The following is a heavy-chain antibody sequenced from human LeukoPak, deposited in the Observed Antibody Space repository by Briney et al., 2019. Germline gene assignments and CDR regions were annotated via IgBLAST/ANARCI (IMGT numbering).Heavy chain of an antibody. V-gene: IGHV4-4*02. Sequence: SGTLSLTCAVSGGSISSSNWWSWVRQPPGKGLEWIGEIYHSGSTNYNPSLKSRVTMSVDTPKNQFSLKLSSVTAADTAVYYCARAHSSSWYPGNWFDPWGQGTLVTVSS. CDR1: GGSISSSNW. J-gene: IGHJ5*02. D-gene: IGHD6-13*01. CDR2: IYHSGST. CDR3: ARAHSSSWYPGNWFDP.